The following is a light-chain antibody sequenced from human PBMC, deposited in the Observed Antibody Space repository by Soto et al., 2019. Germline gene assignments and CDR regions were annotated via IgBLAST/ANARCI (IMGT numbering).Light chain of an antibody. CDR1: ESISTW. V-gene: IGKV1-5*01. CDR2: DAS. J-gene: IGKJ1*01. CDR3: QQYNTYSRT. Sequence: DIQMTQSPSTLSASVGAGVTFTCRASESISTWLAWYQLKPGKAPKLLIYDASTLEPGVPSRFSGRGSGTDFTLTISTLQPDDSAIYYGQQYNTYSRTFGQGTKVEIK.